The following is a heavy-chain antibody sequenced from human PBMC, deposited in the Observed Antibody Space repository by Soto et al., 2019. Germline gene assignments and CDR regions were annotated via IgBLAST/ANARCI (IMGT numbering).Heavy chain of an antibody. CDR1: GGTFSSYA. V-gene: IGHV1-69*13. D-gene: IGHD3-22*01. J-gene: IGHJ3*02. Sequence: SVKVSCKASGGTFSSYAISWVRQAPGQGLEWMGGIIPIFGTANYAQKFQGRVTITADESTSTAYMELSSLRSEDTAVYYCHGFLGSGYHHDAFDIWGQGTMVTVSS. CDR3: HGFLGSGYHHDAFDI. CDR2: IIPIFGTA.